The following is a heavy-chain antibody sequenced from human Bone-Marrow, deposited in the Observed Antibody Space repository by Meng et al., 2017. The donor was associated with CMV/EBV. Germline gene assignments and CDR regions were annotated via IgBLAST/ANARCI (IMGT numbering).Heavy chain of an antibody. CDR3: ARGFPSYDY. J-gene: IGHJ4*02. CDR2: INSNSGST. Sequence: GESPKISCAASGFTFDDYGMSWVRQAPGKGLEWVSGINSNSGSTAYADSVKGRFTISRDNAKNSLYLQMNSLRAEDTAFYYCARGFPSYDYWGQGTLVTVSS. V-gene: IGHV3-20*04. D-gene: IGHD1-26*01. CDR1: GFTFDDYG.